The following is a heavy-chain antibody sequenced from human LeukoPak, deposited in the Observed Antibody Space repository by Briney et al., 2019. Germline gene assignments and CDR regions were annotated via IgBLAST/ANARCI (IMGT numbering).Heavy chain of an antibody. CDR1: GFTVSSNY. CDR3: AHGSRSGYGSGNY. Sequence: GGSLRLSCAASGFTVSSNYMSWVRQAPGKGLEWVSGIINSGGITHYADSVKGRFTISRDNSKNTLYLQMSSLRAEDTAVYYCAHGSRSGYGSGNYWGQGTLVTVSS. CDR2: INSGGIT. D-gene: IGHD3-10*01. J-gene: IGHJ4*02. V-gene: IGHV3-53*01.